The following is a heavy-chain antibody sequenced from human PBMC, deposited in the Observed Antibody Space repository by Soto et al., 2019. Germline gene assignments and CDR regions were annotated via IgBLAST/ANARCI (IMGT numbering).Heavy chain of an antibody. CDR2: ISYDGSNK. CDR1: GFTFSRSG. CDR3: AKEFHSWNYFDY. V-gene: IGHV3-30*18. J-gene: IGHJ4*02. Sequence: GGSLRLSCAASGFTFSRSGMHWVSQAPGKWLEWVAVISYDGSNKFYADSVKGRFTISRDNFRNTLYLQMNSLRAEDTAVYYCAKEFHSWNYFDYWGQGTLDNVSS. D-gene: IGHD1-20*01.